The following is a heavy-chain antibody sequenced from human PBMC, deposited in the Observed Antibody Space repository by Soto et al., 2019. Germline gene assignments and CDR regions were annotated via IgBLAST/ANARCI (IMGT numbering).Heavy chain of an antibody. CDR3: ARLHYYGSGSPSQDWFDP. D-gene: IGHD3-10*01. CDR1: GFTFTSYW. V-gene: IGHV5-51*01. J-gene: IGHJ5*02. Sequence: PGESLKLSCKGSGFTFTSYWIGWVRQMPGKGLEWMGIICPGDSDTRYSPSFQGQVTISADKSISTAYLQWSSLKASDTAMYYCARLHYYGSGSPSQDWFDPWGQGTLVTVSS. CDR2: ICPGDSDT.